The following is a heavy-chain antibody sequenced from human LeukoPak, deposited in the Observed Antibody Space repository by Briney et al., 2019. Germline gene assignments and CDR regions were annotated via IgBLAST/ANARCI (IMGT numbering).Heavy chain of an antibody. CDR2: IYTSGST. Sequence: PSETLSLTCTVSGGSISSYYWSWIRQPAGKGLEWIGRIYTSGSTNYNPSLESRVTISVDTSKNQFSLNLSSVTAADTAVYYCAGGVTIVRGTSKHFDYWGQGTLVTVPS. J-gene: IGHJ4*02. CDR3: AGGVTIVRGTSKHFDY. V-gene: IGHV4-4*07. CDR1: GGSISSYY. D-gene: IGHD3-10*01.